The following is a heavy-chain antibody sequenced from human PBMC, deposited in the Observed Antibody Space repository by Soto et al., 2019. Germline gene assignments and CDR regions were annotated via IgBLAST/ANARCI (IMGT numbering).Heavy chain of an antibody. Sequence: ASGPTLVNPTQTLTLTCTFSGFSLSASGMCVSWIRQPPGKALEWLALIDWDDDKYYSTSLKTRLAISKDTSKNQVVLTMTNMDPVDTATYYCARTYYGGNSDWFDPWGQGTLVTVSS. J-gene: IGHJ5*02. D-gene: IGHD4-17*01. CDR1: GFSLSASGMC. CDR2: IDWDDDK. V-gene: IGHV2-70*01. CDR3: ARTYYGGNSDWFDP.